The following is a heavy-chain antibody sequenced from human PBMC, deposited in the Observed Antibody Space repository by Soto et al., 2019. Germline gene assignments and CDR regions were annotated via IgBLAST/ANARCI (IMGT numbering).Heavy chain of an antibody. CDR3: AGLRGYAGSPIDY. Sequence: SETLSLTCTVSGGSIISGYWSWIRQPPGKGPEWIGYISHSGNTNYNPSVKSRVTLSVDTPKNQFSLRLSSVTTADTAVYYGAGLRGYAGSPIDYWGQGTLVTVSS. V-gene: IGHV4-59*01. CDR1: GGSIISGY. J-gene: IGHJ4*02. D-gene: IGHD2-15*01. CDR2: ISHSGNT.